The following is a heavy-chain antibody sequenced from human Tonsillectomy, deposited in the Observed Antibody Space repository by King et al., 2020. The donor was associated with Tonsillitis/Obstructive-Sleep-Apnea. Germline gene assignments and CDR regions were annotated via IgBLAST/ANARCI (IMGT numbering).Heavy chain of an antibody. CDR2: IYYSGST. Sequence: QLQESGPGLVKPSETLSLTCTVSGGSISSSSYYWGWIRQPPGKGLEWIGSIYYSGSTYYNPSLKSRVTISVDTSKNQFSLKLSSVTAADTAVYYCASTDCSSTSCYDDNWFDPWGQGTLVTVSS. CDR3: ASTDCSSTSCYDDNWFDP. J-gene: IGHJ5*02. V-gene: IGHV4-39*01. CDR1: GGSISSSSYY. D-gene: IGHD2-2*01.